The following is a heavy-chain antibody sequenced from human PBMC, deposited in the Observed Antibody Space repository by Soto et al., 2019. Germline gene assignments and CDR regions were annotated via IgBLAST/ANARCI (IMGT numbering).Heavy chain of an antibody. CDR2: ISNYGGDT. CDR3: AREGTSSHTTGYYYVDY. CDR1: GFSLSTYA. J-gene: IGHJ4*02. Sequence: EVQLVESGGGLVQPGGSLRLSCAASGFSLSTYAMHWVRQAPGKGLESVSAISNYGGDTYYANSVKGRFTISRDNSKNTLYLQMGSLRAEDMAVYYCAREGTSSHTTGYYYVDYWGQGTLVTVSS. V-gene: IGHV3-64*01. D-gene: IGHD3-9*01.